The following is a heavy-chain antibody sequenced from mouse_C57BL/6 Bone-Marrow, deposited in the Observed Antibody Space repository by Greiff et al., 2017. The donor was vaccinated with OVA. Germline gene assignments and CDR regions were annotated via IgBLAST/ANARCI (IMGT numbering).Heavy chain of an antibody. CDR3: ARRTDGYYWYFDG. CDR1: GYTFTSYW. CDR2: IYPSDSET. J-gene: IGHJ1*03. Sequence: QVQLQQPGAELVRPGSSVKLSCKASGYTFTSYWMDWVKQRPGQGLEWIGNIYPSDSETHYNQKFKDKATLTVDKSSSTAYMQLSSLTSEDSAVYYCARRTDGYYWYFDGWGKGTTVTVSS. D-gene: IGHD2-3*01. V-gene: IGHV1-61*01.